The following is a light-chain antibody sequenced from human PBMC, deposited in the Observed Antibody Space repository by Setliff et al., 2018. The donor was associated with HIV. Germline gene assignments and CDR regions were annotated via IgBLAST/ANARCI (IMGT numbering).Light chain of an antibody. CDR3: SSYTTSGTEV. CDR1: SSDVGSYNL. Sequence: QSALTQPASVSGSPGQSITISCTGSSSDVGSYNLVSWYQQHPRKAPKLMIYEVSKWPSGVSNRFSGSKSGNTASLTISGLQAEDEADYYCSSYTTSGTEVFGTGTKVTVL. V-gene: IGLV2-14*02. CDR2: EVS. J-gene: IGLJ1*01.